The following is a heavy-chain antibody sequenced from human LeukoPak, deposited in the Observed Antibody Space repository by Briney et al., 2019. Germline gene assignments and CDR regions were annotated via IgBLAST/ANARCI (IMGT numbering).Heavy chain of an antibody. D-gene: IGHD5-18*01. Sequence: SETLSLTCTVSGGSISSYYWGWIRQPPGKGLEWIGSIYYSGSTYYNPSLKSRVTISVDTSKNQFSLKLSSVTAADTAVYYCARLTVDTAMPEAGWFDPWGQGTLVTVSS. J-gene: IGHJ5*02. CDR2: IYYSGST. CDR3: ARLTVDTAMPEAGWFDP. CDR1: GGSISSYY. V-gene: IGHV4-39*01.